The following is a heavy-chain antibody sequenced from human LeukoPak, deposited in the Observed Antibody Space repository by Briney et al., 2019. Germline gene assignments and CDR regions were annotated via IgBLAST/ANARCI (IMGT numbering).Heavy chain of an antibody. V-gene: IGHV4-59*01. CDR3: ARLGWGSNYVDL. J-gene: IGHJ4*02. Sequence: PSETLSLICTVSGGSISAYNWGWIRQSPGKGLEYIGYVFHTGSTNRNPSLESRLTISVDTSKRQFSLKLTSVTAADTAVYYCARLGWGSNYVDLWGQGTLVTVST. D-gene: IGHD3-16*01. CDR2: VFHTGST. CDR1: GGSISAYN.